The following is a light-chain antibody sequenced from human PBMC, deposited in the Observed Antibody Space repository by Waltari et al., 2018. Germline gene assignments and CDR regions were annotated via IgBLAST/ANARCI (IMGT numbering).Light chain of an antibody. J-gene: IGKJ4*02. Sequence: EIVLTQSPATLSLSPGERATPSCRASQSLSSYLAWYQQKPGQAPRLLIYDPSNRATGIPARFSGSGFGTDFTLTSSSLEPEDFAVYYCQQRRNWPLTFGGGTKVEIK. CDR1: QSLSSY. CDR2: DPS. CDR3: QQRRNWPLT. V-gene: IGKV3-11*01.